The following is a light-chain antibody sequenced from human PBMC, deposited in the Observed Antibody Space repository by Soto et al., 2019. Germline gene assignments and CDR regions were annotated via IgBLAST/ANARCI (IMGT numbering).Light chain of an antibody. CDR1: QSVANN. CDR3: QQRSNWPT. V-gene: IGKV3-11*01. Sequence: EIVMTQSPATLSMSPGERATLSCRASQSVANNLAWYQQKPGQAPRLLIHGVSARATGIPARFSGSGSGTDFTLTISSLEPEDFAVYYCQQRSNWPTFGQGTKVDIK. J-gene: IGKJ1*01. CDR2: GVS.